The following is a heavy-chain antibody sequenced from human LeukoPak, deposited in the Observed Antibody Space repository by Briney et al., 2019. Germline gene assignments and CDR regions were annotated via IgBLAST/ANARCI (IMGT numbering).Heavy chain of an antibody. CDR1: GYTLTELS. J-gene: IGHJ4*02. Sequence: ASVKVSCKVSGYTLTELSMHWVRQAPGKGLEWMGGFDPEDGETIYAQKFQGRVTMTEDTSTDTAYMELSSLRSEDTAVYYCATAPWVDSSSWPLAYDYWGQGTLVTVSS. V-gene: IGHV1-24*01. CDR2: FDPEDGET. D-gene: IGHD6-13*01. CDR3: ATAPWVDSSSWPLAYDY.